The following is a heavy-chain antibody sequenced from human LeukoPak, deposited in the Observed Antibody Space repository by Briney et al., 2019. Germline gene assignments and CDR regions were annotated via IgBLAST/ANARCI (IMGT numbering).Heavy chain of an antibody. J-gene: IGHJ6*03. Sequence: GGSLRLSCAASGFTFSSYSMNWVRQAPGRGLEWVSSISSRSYIYYADSVKGRFTISRDNAKNSLYLQMNSLRAEDTAVYYCARDSILEWLLPQYYYYYMDVWGKGTTVTVSS. D-gene: IGHD3-3*01. V-gene: IGHV3-21*01. CDR2: ISSRSYI. CDR3: ARDSILEWLLPQYYYYYMDV. CDR1: GFTFSSYS.